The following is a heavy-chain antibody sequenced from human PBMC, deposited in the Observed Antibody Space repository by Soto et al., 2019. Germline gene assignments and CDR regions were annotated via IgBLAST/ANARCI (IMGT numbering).Heavy chain of an antibody. D-gene: IGHD1-26*01. J-gene: IGHJ5*02. CDR3: ARSPAAIVGATFWFDP. CDR2: INAGNGNT. CDR1: GYTFTSYA. Sequence: ASVKVSCKASGYTFTSYAMHWVRQAPGQRLEWMGWINAGNGNTKYSQKFQGRVTITRDTSASTAYMELSSLGSEDTAVYYCARSPAAIVGATFWFDPWGQGTLVTVSS. V-gene: IGHV1-3*01.